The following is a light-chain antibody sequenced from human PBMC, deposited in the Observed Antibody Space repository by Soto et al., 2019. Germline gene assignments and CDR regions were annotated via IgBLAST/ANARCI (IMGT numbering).Light chain of an antibody. Sequence: QSVLTQPHSASGTPGQRVSLSCSGSSTNIGLNSISWYQNLPGTAPKLLIYTNNQRPSGVPARFSGSKSGTSGSLAISGLQSADEADYYWAAWDDRLSGWVFGGGTQLPVL. CDR2: TNN. CDR1: STNIGLNS. V-gene: IGLV1-44*01. CDR3: AAWDDRLSGWV. J-gene: IGLJ3*02.